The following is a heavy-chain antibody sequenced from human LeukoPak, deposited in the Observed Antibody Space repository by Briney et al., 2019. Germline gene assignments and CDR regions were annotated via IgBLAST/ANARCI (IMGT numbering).Heavy chain of an antibody. CDR1: GYSISSGYY. CDR3: RYSSDWYGDYFDY. D-gene: IGHD6-19*01. Sequence: SETLSLTCTVSGYSISSGYYWTWIRQPPGTGLAWIGTIYHSGTTYYNPSLKSRVTISVDTSKNQFSLKLSSVTAADTAVYYCRYSSDWYGDYFDYWGQGTLVTVSS. J-gene: IGHJ4*02. V-gene: IGHV4-38-2*02. CDR2: IYHSGTT.